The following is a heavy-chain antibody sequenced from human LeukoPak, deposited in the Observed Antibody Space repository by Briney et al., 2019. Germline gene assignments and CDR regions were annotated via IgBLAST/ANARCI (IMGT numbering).Heavy chain of an antibody. CDR3: AKDMRPYSGDRSFLFDQ. Sequence: PGGSLRLSCAASGFSFSYYGVHWVRQAPGKGLEWVALISYDGSDKYFADSVKGRFSISRDNSQNTLYLQMNSLITEDTAIYYCAKDMRPYSGDRSFLFDQWGQGTLVIVSS. CDR2: ISYDGSDK. CDR1: GFSFSYYG. D-gene: IGHD1-26*01. V-gene: IGHV3-30*18. J-gene: IGHJ4*02.